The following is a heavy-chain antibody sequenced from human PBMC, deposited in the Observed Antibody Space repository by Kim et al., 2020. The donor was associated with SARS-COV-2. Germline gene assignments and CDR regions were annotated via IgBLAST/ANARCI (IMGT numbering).Heavy chain of an antibody. Sequence: SETLSLTCTVSGDSSSSNTYYWGWIRQPPGKGLEWIGSIYYSGSTYYNPSLKSRVTISVDTSKKQFSLKLSSVTAADSAVYYCARRSPTEYFDYWGQGT. CDR1: GDSSSSNTYY. V-gene: IGHV4-39*01. J-gene: IGHJ4*02. CDR2: IYYSGST. CDR3: ARRSPTEYFDY.